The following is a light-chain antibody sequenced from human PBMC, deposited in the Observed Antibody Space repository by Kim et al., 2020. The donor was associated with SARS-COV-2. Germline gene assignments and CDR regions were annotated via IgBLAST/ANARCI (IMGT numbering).Light chain of an antibody. CDR1: KLGDKY. Sequence: VSESPGQTASITCSGDKLGDKYACWYQQKPGQSPVLVIYQDSKRPSGIPERFSGSNSGNTATLTISGTQAMDEADYYCQAWDSSPGFGGGTQLTVL. V-gene: IGLV3-1*01. CDR3: QAWDSSPG. J-gene: IGLJ3*02. CDR2: QDS.